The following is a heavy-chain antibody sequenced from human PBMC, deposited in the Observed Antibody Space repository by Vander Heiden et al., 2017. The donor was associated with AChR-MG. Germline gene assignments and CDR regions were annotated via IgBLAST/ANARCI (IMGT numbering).Heavy chain of an antibody. CDR2: IYTSGTT. CDR1: GGSVSSYF. J-gene: IGHJ4*02. V-gene: IGHV4-4*07. D-gene: IGHD7-27*01. Sequence: QAQLQESGPGLLNPSEPLYLTCTVSGGSVSSYFWSRLRQPAGKGLEWIWRIYTSGTTNYNPALNSRVTMSVDTSKNQFSLKLSSLNAADTAVYYCARELPGERPLDYWGQGTLVTVSS. CDR3: ARELPGERPLDY.